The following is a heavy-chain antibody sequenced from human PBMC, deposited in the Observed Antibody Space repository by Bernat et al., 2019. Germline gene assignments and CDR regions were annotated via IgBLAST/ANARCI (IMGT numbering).Heavy chain of an antibody. V-gene: IGHV3-13*01. CDR1: GFTFSSYD. J-gene: IGHJ4*02. D-gene: IGHD6-19*01. CDR3: ARSAPGPTVAGTDYFDY. CDR2: IGTAGDT. Sequence: EVQLVESGGGLVQPGGSLRLSCAASGFTFSSYDMHWVRQATGKGLEWVSAIGTAGDTYYPGSVKGRFTISRENAKNSLYLQMNSLRAGDTAGYYCARSAPGPTVAGTDYFDYWGQGTLVTVSS.